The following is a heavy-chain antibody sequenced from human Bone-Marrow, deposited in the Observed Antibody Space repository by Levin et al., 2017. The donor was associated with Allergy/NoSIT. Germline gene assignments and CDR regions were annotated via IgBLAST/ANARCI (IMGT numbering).Heavy chain of an antibody. V-gene: IGHV1-69*06. Sequence: PGESLKISCKASGGSFINHAIAWVRQAPGQGLEWMGGIIPMYETADYGQTFQGRVTITADKSSSTAYMDLTSLRFEEKAVYYCARAARSSMPGRPRNYLMDVWGQGTTVIVS. CDR1: GGSFINHA. J-gene: IGHJ6*02. CDR2: IIPMYETA. D-gene: IGHD6-6*01. CDR3: ARAARSSMPGRPRNYLMDV.